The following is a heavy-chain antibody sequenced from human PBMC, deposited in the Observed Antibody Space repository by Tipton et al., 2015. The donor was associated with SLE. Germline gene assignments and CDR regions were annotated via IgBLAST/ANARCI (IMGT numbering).Heavy chain of an antibody. CDR1: GGSISSYS. Sequence: LRLSCTVSGGSISSYSWSWIRQPPGKGLEWIGYIYHSGSTYYNPSLKSRVTISVDRSKNQFSLKLSSVTAADTAVYYCARGILWFGELSNFDYWGQGTLVTVSS. D-gene: IGHD3-10*01. CDR2: IYHSGST. V-gene: IGHV4-30-2*01. J-gene: IGHJ4*02. CDR3: ARGILWFGELSNFDY.